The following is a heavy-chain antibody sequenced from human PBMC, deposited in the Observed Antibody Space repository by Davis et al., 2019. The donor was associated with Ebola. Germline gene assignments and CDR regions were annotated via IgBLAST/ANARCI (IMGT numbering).Heavy chain of an antibody. CDR1: GFTFSNYA. D-gene: IGHD6-13*01. CDR2: ISGSGNSV. J-gene: IGHJ4*02. CDR3: VRDVLPMRQLIPGY. Sequence: PGGSLRLSCAASGFTFSNYAMTWVRQAPGKGLEWVSSISGSGNSVYYADSVKGQFTISRDNSKSTLFLQMNSLRVEDTAVYYCVRDVLPMRQLIPGYWGQGTLVTVSS. V-gene: IGHV3-23*01.